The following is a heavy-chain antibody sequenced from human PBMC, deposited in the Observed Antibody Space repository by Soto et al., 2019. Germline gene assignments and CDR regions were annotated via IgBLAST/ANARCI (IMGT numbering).Heavy chain of an antibody. D-gene: IGHD5-18*01. CDR1: GGSISSGGYY. V-gene: IGHV4-39*07. CDR2: INHSGGT. Sequence: SETLSLTCTVSGGSISSGGYYWSWIRQPPGKGLEWIGEINHSGGTNYNPSLKSRVTISVDTSKNQFSLKLSSVTAADTAVYYCARGPALFGGNTAMVINFDYWGQGTLVTVSS. J-gene: IGHJ4*02. CDR3: ARGPALFGGNTAMVINFDY.